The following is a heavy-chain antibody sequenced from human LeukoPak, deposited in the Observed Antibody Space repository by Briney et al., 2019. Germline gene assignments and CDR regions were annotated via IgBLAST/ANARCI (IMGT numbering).Heavy chain of an antibody. J-gene: IGHJ4*02. CDR2: IYYSGST. Sequence: SETLSLTCSVSGDSISTSSYYWGWIRQPPGKGLEWIGTIYYSGSTYYNPSLTSRVTISVDTSKNQFSLKVSSVTAADTAMYYCATTRWTSERGGFDYWGQGTLVTVSS. CDR3: ATTRWTSERGGFDY. CDR1: GDSISTSSYY. D-gene: IGHD1-1*01. V-gene: IGHV4-39*01.